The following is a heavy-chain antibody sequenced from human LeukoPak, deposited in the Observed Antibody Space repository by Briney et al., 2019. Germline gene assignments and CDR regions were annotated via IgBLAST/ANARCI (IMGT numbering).Heavy chain of an antibody. CDR1: GGSFSGYY. Sequence: SETLSLTCSVYGGSFSGYYWSWIRQPPGKGLEWIGEINHSGSTNYNPSLKSRVTISVDTSKNQFSLKLSSVTAADTAVYYCASGPYYYYYMDVWGKGTTVTVSS. CDR2: INHSGST. V-gene: IGHV4-34*01. J-gene: IGHJ6*03. CDR3: ASGPYYYYYMDV.